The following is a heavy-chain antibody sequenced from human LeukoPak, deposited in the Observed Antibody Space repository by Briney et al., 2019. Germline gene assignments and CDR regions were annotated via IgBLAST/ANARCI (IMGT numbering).Heavy chain of an antibody. CDR3: TRPVGGRDY. Sequence: GGSLRLSCAASGFTFSGSAMHWVRQASGKGLEWVGRIRSKANSYATAYAASVKGRFTISRDDSKNTAYLQMNSLKTEDTAVYSCTRPVGGRDYWGQGTLVTVSS. CDR1: GFTFSGSA. CDR2: IRSKANSYAT. J-gene: IGHJ4*02. V-gene: IGHV3-73*01. D-gene: IGHD2-15*01.